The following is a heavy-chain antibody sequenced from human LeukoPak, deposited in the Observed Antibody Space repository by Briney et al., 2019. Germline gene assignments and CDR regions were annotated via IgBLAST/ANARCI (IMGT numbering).Heavy chain of an antibody. V-gene: IGHV1-2*02. CDR2: INPNSGGT. D-gene: IGHD3-9*01. Sequence: GASVKVSCKASGYTFTGYYMHWVRQAPGQGLEWMGWINPNSGGTNYAQKFQGRVTMTRDTSISTAYMELSRLRSDDTAVYYCARDGTYYDILTGYPYDAFDIWGQGTMVTVSS. CDR3: ARDGTYYDILTGYPYDAFDI. CDR1: GYTFTGYY. J-gene: IGHJ3*02.